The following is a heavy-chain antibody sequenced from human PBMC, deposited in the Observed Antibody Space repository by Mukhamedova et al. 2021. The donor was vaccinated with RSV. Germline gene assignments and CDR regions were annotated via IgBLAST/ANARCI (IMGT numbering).Heavy chain of an antibody. CDR2: ISGSGGST. D-gene: IGHD3-22*01. CDR3: AKATVVVIDL. J-gene: IGHJ2*01. Sequence: GKGLEWVSAISGSGGSTYYADSVKGRFTISRDNSKNTLYLQMNSLRAEDTAVYYCAKATVVVIDLWGRGTLVTVPS. V-gene: IGHV3-23*01.